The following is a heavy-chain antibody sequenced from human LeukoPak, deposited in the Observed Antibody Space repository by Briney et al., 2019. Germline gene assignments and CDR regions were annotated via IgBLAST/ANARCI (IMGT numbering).Heavy chain of an antibody. CDR1: GFTFSDYY. V-gene: IGHV3-11*01. CDR2: ISSSGSTI. J-gene: IGHJ4*02. Sequence: GGSLRLSCAASGFTFSDYYMSWIRQAPGKWLEWVSYISSSGSTIYYADSVKGRFTISRDNAKNSLYLQMNSLRAEDTAVYYCARRRPGSSSYRPSFDYWGQGTLVTVSS. D-gene: IGHD6-13*01. CDR3: ARRRPGSSSYRPSFDY.